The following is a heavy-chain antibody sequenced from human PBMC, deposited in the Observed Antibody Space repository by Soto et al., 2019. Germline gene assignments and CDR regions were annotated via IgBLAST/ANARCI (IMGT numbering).Heavy chain of an antibody. J-gene: IGHJ4*02. D-gene: IGHD2-2*01. CDR3: AADRDCSSTACYPYNFDS. CDR2: IVVGSGNT. V-gene: IGHV1-58*01. Sequence: ASVKVSCKASGFTFTSSAVQWVRQARGQRLEWIGWIVVGSGNTNYAQKFQERVTITRDMSTSTAYMELSSLRSEDTAVYYCAADRDCSSTACYPYNFDSWGQGTLVTVSS. CDR1: GFTFTSSA.